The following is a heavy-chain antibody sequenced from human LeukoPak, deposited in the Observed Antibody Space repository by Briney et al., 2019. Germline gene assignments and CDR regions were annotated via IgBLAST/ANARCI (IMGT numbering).Heavy chain of an antibody. CDR1: GYSFTGYY. CDR3: ARSYGSGDSRH. D-gene: IGHD3-10*01. J-gene: IGHJ4*02. V-gene: IGHV1-2*02. CDR2: INPNSGGT. Sequence: ASVKVSCKASGYSFTGYYIHWVRQAPGQGLEWMGWINPNSGGTNYAQKFQGRVTMTRDTSISTAYMELSRLISDDTAVYYCARSYGSGDSRHWGQGTLVTVSS.